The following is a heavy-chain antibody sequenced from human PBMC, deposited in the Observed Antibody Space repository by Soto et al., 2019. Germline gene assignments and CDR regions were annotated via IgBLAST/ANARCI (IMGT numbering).Heavy chain of an antibody. CDR3: AGGDYYHSSGYYFYYYTMDV. CDR1: GVSISSSICY. D-gene: IGHD3-22*01. V-gene: IGHV4-39*01. Sequence: SETQSLTCRVSGVSISSSICYWGWIKQPPGKGLEWIGNVYYGGSTYYNPSLKSRVTISVETSKSQFSLKLSSVTAADTAVYYCAGGDYYHSSGYYFYYYTMDVWGQGTTVTVSS. J-gene: IGHJ6*02. CDR2: VYYGGST.